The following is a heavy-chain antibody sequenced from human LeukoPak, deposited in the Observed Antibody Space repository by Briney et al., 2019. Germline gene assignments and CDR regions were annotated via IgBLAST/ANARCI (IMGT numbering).Heavy chain of an antibody. CDR3: AKEIVFLFGDP. V-gene: IGHV3-23*01. Sequence: GGSLRLSCAASGFTFSSYAMSWVRQAPGKGLEWVATIVSDGYKAYYADSVKGRFAISRDNSQNTVHLQMNSLRAEDTATYYCAKEIVFLFGDPWGQGALVTVSP. CDR2: IVSDGYKA. CDR1: GFTFSSYA. D-gene: IGHD2/OR15-2a*01. J-gene: IGHJ5*02.